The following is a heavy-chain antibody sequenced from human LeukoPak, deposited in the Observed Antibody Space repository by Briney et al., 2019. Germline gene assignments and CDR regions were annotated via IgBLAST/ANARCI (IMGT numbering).Heavy chain of an antibody. CDR3: ARDRQAWIAARPGDY. Sequence: GGSLRLSCAASGFTFSSYWMSWVRQAPGKGLEWVANIKQDGSEKYYVDSVKGRFTISRDNAKNSLYLQMNSLRAEDTAVYYCARDRQAWIAARPGDYWGQGTLVTVSS. CDR2: IKQDGSEK. J-gene: IGHJ4*02. CDR1: GFTFSSYW. V-gene: IGHV3-7*01. D-gene: IGHD6-6*01.